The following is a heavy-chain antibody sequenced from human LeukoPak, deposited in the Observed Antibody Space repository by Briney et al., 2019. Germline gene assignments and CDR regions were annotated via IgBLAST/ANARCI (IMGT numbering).Heavy chain of an antibody. CDR1: GFTFSSYW. CDR3: ARIGSDILTSLYYYYYMDV. D-gene: IGHD3-9*01. J-gene: IGHJ6*03. Sequence: GGSLRLSCAASGFTFSSYWMSWVRQAPGKGLEWVANIKQDGSEKYYVDSVKGRFTISRDNAKNSLYLQMNSLRAEDTAVYYCARIGSDILTSLYYYYYMDVWGKGTTVTVSS. CDR2: IKQDGSEK. V-gene: IGHV3-7*01.